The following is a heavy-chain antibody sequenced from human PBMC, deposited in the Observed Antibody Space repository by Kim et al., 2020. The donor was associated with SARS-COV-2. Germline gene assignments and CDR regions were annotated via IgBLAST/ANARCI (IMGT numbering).Heavy chain of an antibody. V-gene: IGHV4-39*01. Sequence: NPSLKSRVTISIDTSKNQFSLKLSSVTAADTAVYYCARMGFTVPTNWFDPWGQGTLVTVSS. D-gene: IGHD4-17*01. J-gene: IGHJ5*02. CDR3: ARMGFTVPTNWFDP.